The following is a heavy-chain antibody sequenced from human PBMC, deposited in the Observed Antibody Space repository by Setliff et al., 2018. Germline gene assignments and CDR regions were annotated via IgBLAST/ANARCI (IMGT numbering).Heavy chain of an antibody. CDR1: GGSISTSSYY. Sequence: SETLSLTCTVSGGSISTSSYYWGWIRQPPGKGLEWIGSIYYSGSTYYNPSLKSRVTISVDTSKNQFSLKLSSVTAADTATYYCARAGPTVTFFRVLVISWWDPWGQGSLVTVSS. D-gene: IGHD3-3*01. CDR2: IYYSGST. J-gene: IGHJ5*02. CDR3: ARAGPTVTFFRVLVISWWDP. V-gene: IGHV4-39*07.